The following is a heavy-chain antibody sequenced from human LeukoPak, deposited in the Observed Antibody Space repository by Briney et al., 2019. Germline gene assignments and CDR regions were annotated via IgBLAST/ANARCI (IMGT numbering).Heavy chain of an antibody. D-gene: IGHD6-19*01. CDR3: AKGSEQWLPENWFDP. V-gene: IGHV3-9*03. Sequence: PGGSLRLSCAASGFTFDDYAMHWVRQAPGKGLEWVSGISWNSGSIGYADSVKGRFTISRDNAKDSLYLQMNSLRAEDMALYYCAKGSEQWLPENWFDPWGQGTLVTVSS. CDR2: ISWNSGSI. J-gene: IGHJ5*02. CDR1: GFTFDDYA.